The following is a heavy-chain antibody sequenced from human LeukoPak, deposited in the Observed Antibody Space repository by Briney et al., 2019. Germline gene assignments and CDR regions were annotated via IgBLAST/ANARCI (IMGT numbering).Heavy chain of an antibody. J-gene: IGHJ5*02. Sequence: GGSLRLSCAASGFTVSSYYMSWVRQAPGKELEWVSVIYSGGSTYYTDSVKGRFTISRDNSKNTLYLQMNSLRAEDTAVYYCARATYCSGGSCYAFDPWGQGILVTVSS. CDR2: IYSGGST. CDR3: ARATYCSGGSCYAFDP. CDR1: GFTVSSYY. D-gene: IGHD2-15*01. V-gene: IGHV3-53*01.